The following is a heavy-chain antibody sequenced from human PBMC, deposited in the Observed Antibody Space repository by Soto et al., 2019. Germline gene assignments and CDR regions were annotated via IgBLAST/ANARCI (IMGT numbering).Heavy chain of an antibody. CDR3: TRHVKEAVAGTPFDY. CDR2: IRSKANSYAT. V-gene: IGHV3-73*02. J-gene: IGHJ4*02. CDR1: GFTFSGSA. Sequence: EVQLVESGGGLVQPGGSLKLSCAASGFTFSGSAMHWVHQASGKGLEWVGRIRSKANSYATAYAASVKGRFTISRDDSKNTAYLQMNSLKTEDTAVYYCTRHVKEAVAGTPFDYWGQGTLVTVSS. D-gene: IGHD6-19*01.